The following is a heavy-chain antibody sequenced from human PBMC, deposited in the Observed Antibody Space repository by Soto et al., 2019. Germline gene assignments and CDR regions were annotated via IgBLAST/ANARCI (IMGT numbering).Heavy chain of an antibody. D-gene: IGHD3-10*01. V-gene: IGHV4-39*01. J-gene: IGHJ4*02. CDR3: ARPARRDPADYFDY. Sequence: SETLSLTCTVSGGSISSSSYYWGWIRQPPGKGLEWIGSIYYSGSTYYNPSLKSRVTISVATSKNQFSLKLSSVTPADTAVYYCARPARRDPADYFDYWGQGTLVTVSS. CDR1: GGSISSSSYY. CDR2: IYYSGST.